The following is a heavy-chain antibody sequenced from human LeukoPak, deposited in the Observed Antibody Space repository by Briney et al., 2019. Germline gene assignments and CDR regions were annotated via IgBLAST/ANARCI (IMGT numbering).Heavy chain of an antibody. Sequence: PAETLSLTCTVSGGSISSSNYYWGWIRQPPGKGLEWIGDIYYSGSTYYNPSLKSRVTLSVDTSKNQFSLKLNSVTVADTAVYYCASNKGQWLFSDWGQGTLVTVSS. CDR1: GGSISSSNYY. CDR2: IYYSGST. D-gene: IGHD6-19*01. J-gene: IGHJ4*02. CDR3: ASNKGQWLFSD. V-gene: IGHV4-39*07.